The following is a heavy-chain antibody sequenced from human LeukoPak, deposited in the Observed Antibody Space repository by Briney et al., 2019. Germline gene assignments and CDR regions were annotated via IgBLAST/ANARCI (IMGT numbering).Heavy chain of an antibody. D-gene: IGHD3-16*01. J-gene: IGHJ4*02. CDR1: GFTFTTYS. CDR3: ARHSCYDS. CDR2: IYAGDSST. V-gene: IGHV5-51*01. Sequence: GESLKISCKGSGFTFTTYSFAWVRQMPGKGLEWMGVIYAGDSSTRYSPSFQGQVTISVDKSISTGYLQWSSLKASDSAIYYCARHSCYDSWGQGTLVTVSS.